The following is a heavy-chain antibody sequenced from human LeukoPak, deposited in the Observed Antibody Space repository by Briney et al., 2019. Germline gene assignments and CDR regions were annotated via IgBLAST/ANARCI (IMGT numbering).Heavy chain of an antibody. CDR3: AKESRTIAVAGADY. D-gene: IGHD6-19*01. V-gene: IGHV3-23*01. CDR2: ISGGGGTT. J-gene: IGHJ4*02. CDR1: GFIFSSYA. Sequence: GGSLRLSCAASGFIFSSYAMSWVRQAPGKGLEWVTAISGGGGTTYYADSVKGRFTISRDNSKNMLYLQMNSLRAEDTAVYYCAKESRTIAVAGADYWGQGTLVTVSS.